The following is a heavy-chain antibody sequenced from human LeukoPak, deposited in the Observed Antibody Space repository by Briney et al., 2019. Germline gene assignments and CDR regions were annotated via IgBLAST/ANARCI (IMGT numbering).Heavy chain of an antibody. V-gene: IGHV3-53*01. J-gene: IGHJ5*02. CDR3: ASSRTAASSNWFDP. Sequence: GGSLRLSCAASGLIVSSNYMTWVRQAPGKGLEWVSIIHTNGNTYYADSVKGRFTISRDNSKNTLYLQMNSLRTEGTAVYYCASSRTAASSNWFDPWGQGTLVTVSS. D-gene: IGHD6-13*01. CDR1: GLIVSSNY. CDR2: IHTNGNT.